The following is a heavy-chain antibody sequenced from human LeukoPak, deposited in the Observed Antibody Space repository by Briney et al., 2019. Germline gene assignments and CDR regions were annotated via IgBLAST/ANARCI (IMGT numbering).Heavy chain of an antibody. V-gene: IGHV3-7*01. CDR2: IKQDGSEK. D-gene: IGHD3-9*01. J-gene: IGHJ4*02. CDR3: ARASDHILTGPHFDY. CDR1: GFTFSSYW. Sequence: GGSLRLSCAASGFTFSSYWMSWVRQAPGKGLEWVANIKQDGSEKYYVDSVKGRFTISRDNAKNSLYLQMNSLRAEDTAVYYCARASDHILTGPHFDYWGQGTLVTVSS.